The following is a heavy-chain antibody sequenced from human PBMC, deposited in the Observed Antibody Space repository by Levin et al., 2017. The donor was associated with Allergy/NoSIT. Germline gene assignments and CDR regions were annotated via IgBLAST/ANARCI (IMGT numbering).Heavy chain of an antibody. CDR1: GFTFRNYW. J-gene: IGHJ4*02. Sequence: GGSLRLSCAASGFTFRNYWMTWVRQAPGKGLEWLANIKQDGSEKFYQDSVKGRFTISRDNAKNSLYLQMSSLRAEDTAVYYCVRLYRSSGYVWGQGTMVTVSS. CDR3: VRLYRSSGYV. D-gene: IGHD3-22*01. CDR2: IKQDGSEK. V-gene: IGHV3-7*01.